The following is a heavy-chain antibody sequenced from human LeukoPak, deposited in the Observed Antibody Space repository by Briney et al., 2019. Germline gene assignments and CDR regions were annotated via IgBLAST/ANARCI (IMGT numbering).Heavy chain of an antibody. D-gene: IGHD3-9*01. CDR3: ARDLRYDILTGRPYRAPLDY. CDR2: ISAYNGNT. V-gene: IGHV1-18*01. Sequence: VASVKVSCKASGYTFTSYGISWVRQAPGQGLEWMGWISAYNGNTNYAQKLQGRVTMTTDTSTSTAYMELRSLRSDDTAVYYCARDLRYDILTGRPYRAPLDYWGQGTLVTVSS. J-gene: IGHJ4*02. CDR1: GYTFTSYG.